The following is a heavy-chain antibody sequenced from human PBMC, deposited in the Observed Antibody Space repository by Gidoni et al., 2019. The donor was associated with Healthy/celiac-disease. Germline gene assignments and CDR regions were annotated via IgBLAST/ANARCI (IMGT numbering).Heavy chain of an antibody. D-gene: IGHD3-16*02. CDR1: GGSISSSF. CDR3: ARDYRVLGRWGSYLWFDP. V-gene: IGHV4-4*07. CDR2: IYTSGST. Sequence: QVQLQESGPGLVQPSATLSLTCPVSGGSISSSFWSWIRQPAGKGLEWIGRIYTSGSTNYNPSLKSRVTMSVDTTKNQFSLKLSSVTAADTAVYYCARDYRVLGRWGSYLWFDPWGQGTLVTVSS. J-gene: IGHJ5*02.